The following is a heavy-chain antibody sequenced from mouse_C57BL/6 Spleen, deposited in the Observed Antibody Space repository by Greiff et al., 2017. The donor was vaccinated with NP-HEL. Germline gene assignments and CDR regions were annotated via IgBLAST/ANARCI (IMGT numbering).Heavy chain of an antibody. D-gene: IGHD1-1*01. CDR2: INPSTGGT. CDR3: ARRGFTTVVASYWYFDV. CDR1: GYSFTGYY. Sequence: EVQRVESGPELVKPGASVKISCKASGYSFTGYYMNWVKQSPEKSLEWIGEINPSTGGTTYNQKFKAKATLTVDKSSSTAYMQLKSLTSEDSAVYYCARRGFTTVVASYWYFDVWGTGTTVTVSS. V-gene: IGHV1-42*01. J-gene: IGHJ1*03.